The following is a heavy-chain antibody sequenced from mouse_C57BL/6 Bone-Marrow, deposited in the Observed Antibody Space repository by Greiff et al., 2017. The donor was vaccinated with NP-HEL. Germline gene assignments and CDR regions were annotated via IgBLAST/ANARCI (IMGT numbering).Heavy chain of an antibody. CDR2: IHPNSGST. J-gene: IGHJ2*01. CDR1: GYTFTSYW. V-gene: IGHV1-64*01. Sequence: QVQLKQPGAELVKPGASVKLSCKASGYTFTSYWMHWVKQRPGQGLEWIGMIHPNSGSTNYNEKFKSKATLTVDKSSSTAYMQLSSLTSEDSAVYYCARDYYGSSYEGNYFDYWGQGTTLTVSS. D-gene: IGHD1-1*01. CDR3: ARDYYGSSYEGNYFDY.